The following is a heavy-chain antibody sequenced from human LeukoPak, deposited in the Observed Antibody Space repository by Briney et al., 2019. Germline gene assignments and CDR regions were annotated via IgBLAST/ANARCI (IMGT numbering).Heavy chain of an antibody. CDR2: ISGTGGTT. D-gene: IGHD2-15*01. V-gene: IGHV3-23*01. Sequence: GGSLRLSCAASGFTFSSYAMSWVRQAPGKGLEWVSAISGTGGTTYYADSVKGRFTISRDKSKNTVYLQMSSLRADDTAVYYCAKEAEVVAAKSHFDYWGQGTLVTVSS. CDR3: AKEAEVVAAKSHFDY. CDR1: GFTFSSYA. J-gene: IGHJ4*02.